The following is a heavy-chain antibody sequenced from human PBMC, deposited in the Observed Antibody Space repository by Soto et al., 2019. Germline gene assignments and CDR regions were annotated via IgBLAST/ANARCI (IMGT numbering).Heavy chain of an antibody. V-gene: IGHV1-69*13. Sequence: SVKVSCKASGGTFSSYATSWVRQAPGQGLEWMGGIIPIFGTANYAQKFQGRVTITADESTSTAYMELSSLSSDDTAVYYCARELGYCTNGVCRGKNYYGMDVWG. CDR2: IIPIFGTA. CDR1: GGTFSSYA. CDR3: ARELGYCTNGVCRGKNYYGMDV. J-gene: IGHJ6*02. D-gene: IGHD2-8*01.